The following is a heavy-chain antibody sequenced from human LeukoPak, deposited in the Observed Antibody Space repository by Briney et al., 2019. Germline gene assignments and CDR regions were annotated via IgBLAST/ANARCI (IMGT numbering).Heavy chain of an antibody. CDR3: ARARGSGSYYSPMRAFDI. J-gene: IGHJ3*02. Sequence: SQTLSLTCAISGDSVSSNSAAWNWIRQSPSRGLEWLGRTYYRSKWYNDYAVPVKSRITINPDTSKNQFSLQLNSVTPEDTAVYYCARARGSGSYYSPMRAFDIWGQGTMVTVSS. V-gene: IGHV6-1*01. CDR2: TYYRSKWYN. CDR1: GDSVSSNSAA. D-gene: IGHD3-10*01.